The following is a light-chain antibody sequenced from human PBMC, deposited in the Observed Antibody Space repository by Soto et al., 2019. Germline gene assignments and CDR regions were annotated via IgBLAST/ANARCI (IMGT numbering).Light chain of an antibody. J-gene: IGLJ2*01. Sequence: QAVVTQPPSASGTPGQRVTISCSGSTSNIGSNIVNWYQQLPGTAPKLLIYSNNQRPSGVPDRFSGSKSGTSASLAISGLQSEDETDYYCAAWDDSLNGRVFGGGTKLTVL. V-gene: IGLV1-44*01. CDR3: AAWDDSLNGRV. CDR2: SNN. CDR1: TSNIGSNI.